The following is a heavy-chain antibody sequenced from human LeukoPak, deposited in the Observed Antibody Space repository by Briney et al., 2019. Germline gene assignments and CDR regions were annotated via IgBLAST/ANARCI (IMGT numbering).Heavy chain of an antibody. V-gene: IGHV4-31*03. D-gene: IGHD3-9*01. Sequence: SQTLSLTCTVSGGSINSGGYYWSWIRQHPGKGLEWIGYIYYSGSTYYNPSLKSRVTISVDTSKNQFSLKLSSVTAADTAVYYCAKTYYDILTGYRPFDYWGQGTLVTVSS. J-gene: IGHJ4*02. CDR1: GGSINSGGYY. CDR2: IYYSGST. CDR3: AKTYYDILTGYRPFDY.